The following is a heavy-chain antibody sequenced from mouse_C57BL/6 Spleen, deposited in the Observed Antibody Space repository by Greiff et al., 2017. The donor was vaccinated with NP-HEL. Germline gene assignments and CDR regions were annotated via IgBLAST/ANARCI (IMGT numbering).Heavy chain of an antibody. CDR3: ARFDYDTACFDY. D-gene: IGHD2-4*01. J-gene: IGHJ2*01. V-gene: IGHV1-81*01. CDR2: IYPRSGNT. CDR1: GYTFTSYG. Sequence: QVQLQQSGAELARPGASVKLSCKASGYTFTSYGISWVKQRTGQGLEWIGEIYPRSGNTYYNEKFKGKATLTADKSSSTAYMELRSLTSEDSAVYFCARFDYDTACFDYWGQGTTLTVSS.